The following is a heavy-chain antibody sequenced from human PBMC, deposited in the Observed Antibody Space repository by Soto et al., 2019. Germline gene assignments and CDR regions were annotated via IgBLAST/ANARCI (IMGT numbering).Heavy chain of an antibody. CDR2: ISSSSYTI. CDR1: GFSSRSYS. Sequence: EVQLEESGGGLVQPGGSLRLSCAASGFSSRSYSMNWVRQAPGKGLEWLSDISSSSYTIYYADSVKGRFTISRDNAKNSLYLQMDSLRAEDTAVYYCARELEYCSNGVCYPYFDSWGQGTLVTVSS. V-gene: IGHV3-48*04. CDR3: ARELEYCSNGVCYPYFDS. J-gene: IGHJ4*02. D-gene: IGHD2-8*01.